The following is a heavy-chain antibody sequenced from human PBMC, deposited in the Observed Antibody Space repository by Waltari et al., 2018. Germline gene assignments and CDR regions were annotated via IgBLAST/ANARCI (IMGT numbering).Heavy chain of an antibody. CDR1: GFTFSSYA. CDR2: ISVSGGST. CDR3: AKLHSSGWYSFDY. Sequence: EVQLVESGGGLVQPGGSLRLSCAASGFTFSSYAMSWVRQAPGKGLEWVSAISVSGGSTYDAGSVKGRFTISRDNSKNTLYLQMNSLRAEDTAVYYCAKLHSSGWYSFDYWGQGTLVTVSS. J-gene: IGHJ4*02. V-gene: IGHV3-23*04. D-gene: IGHD6-19*01.